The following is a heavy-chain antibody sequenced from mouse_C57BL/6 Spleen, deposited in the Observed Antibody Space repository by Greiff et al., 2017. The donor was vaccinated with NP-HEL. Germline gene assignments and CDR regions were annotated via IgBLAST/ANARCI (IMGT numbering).Heavy chain of an antibody. J-gene: IGHJ2*01. CDR2: IDPEDGET. D-gene: IGHD2-3*01. Sequence: VQLQQSGTELVKPGASVKLSCKASGYTFTSYYMHWVKQRTEQGLEWIGRIDPEDGETKYAPKFQGKATITADTSSNTAYLQLSSLTSEDTAVYYCARLRLLNFDYWGQGTTLTVSS. CDR3: ARLRLLNFDY. CDR1: GYTFTSYY. V-gene: IGHV14-2*01.